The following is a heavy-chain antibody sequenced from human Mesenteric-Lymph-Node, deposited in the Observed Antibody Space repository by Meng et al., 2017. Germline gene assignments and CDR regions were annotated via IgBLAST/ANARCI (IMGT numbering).Heavy chain of an antibody. Sequence: GGSLRLSCAASGFTFSSYWMHWVRQAPGKGLGWVSRINSDGSSTSYADSVKGRFTISRDNAKHTLYLQMNSLRAEDTAVYYCARDLQWLGYFDYWGQGTLVTVSS. CDR1: GFTFSSYW. J-gene: IGHJ4*02. V-gene: IGHV3-74*01. CDR3: ARDLQWLGYFDY. D-gene: IGHD6-19*01. CDR2: INSDGSST.